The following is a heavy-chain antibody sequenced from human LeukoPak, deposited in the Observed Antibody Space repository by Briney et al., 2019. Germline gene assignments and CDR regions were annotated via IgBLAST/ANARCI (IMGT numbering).Heavy chain of an antibody. CDR1: GFTFSSYS. D-gene: IGHD3-10*02. Sequence: GGSLRLSCAASGFTFSSYSMNWVRQAPGKGLEWVSSISSINIHIYYADSVQGRFTISRDNANNSLYLQMNSLRAEDTAVYYCAELGITMIGGVWGKGTTVTISS. V-gene: IGHV3-21*01. CDR2: ISSINIHI. J-gene: IGHJ6*04. CDR3: AELGITMIGGV.